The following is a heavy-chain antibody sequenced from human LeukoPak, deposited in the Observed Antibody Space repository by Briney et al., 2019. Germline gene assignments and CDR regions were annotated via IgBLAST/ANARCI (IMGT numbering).Heavy chain of an antibody. CDR1: GFTLSTSW. J-gene: IGHJ4*02. CDR2: INRDGTQT. CDR3: ARGGLTAGFDY. D-gene: IGHD3-10*01. Sequence: GGSLRLSCAASGFTLSTSWMTWVRQAPGKGLEWVININRDGTQTDSLDSVKGRFTISRDSVNNALYLQMNSLRVEDTAVYYCARGGLTAGFDYWGQGTLVTVSS. V-gene: IGHV3-7*01.